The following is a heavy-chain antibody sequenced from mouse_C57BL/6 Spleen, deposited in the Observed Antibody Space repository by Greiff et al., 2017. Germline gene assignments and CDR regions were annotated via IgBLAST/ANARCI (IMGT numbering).Heavy chain of an antibody. CDR1: GFSLTSYG. CDR2: IWSGGST. D-gene: IGHD3-3*01. Sequence: VQLQQSGPGLVQPSQSLSITCTVSGFSLTSYGVHWVRQSPGKGLEWLGVIWSGGSTDYNAAFISRLSISKDNSKSQVFFKMNSLQADETAIYYCARKGRDGAMDYWGQGTSVTVSS. V-gene: IGHV2-2*01. J-gene: IGHJ4*01. CDR3: ARKGRDGAMDY.